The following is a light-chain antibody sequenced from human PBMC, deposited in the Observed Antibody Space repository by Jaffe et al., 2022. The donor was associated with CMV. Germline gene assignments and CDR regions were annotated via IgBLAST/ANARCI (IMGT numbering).Light chain of an antibody. V-gene: IGLV3-19*01. CDR3: NSRDRSYVV. Sequence: SSELTQDPAVSVALGQTVRITCQGDSLRSFYATWYQQKPGQAPVLVIYGKNNRPSGIPDRFSGSDSGNTAFLTITGAQAEDEADYYCNSRDRSYVVFGGGTKLTVL. CDR2: GKN. CDR1: SLRSFY. J-gene: IGLJ2*01.